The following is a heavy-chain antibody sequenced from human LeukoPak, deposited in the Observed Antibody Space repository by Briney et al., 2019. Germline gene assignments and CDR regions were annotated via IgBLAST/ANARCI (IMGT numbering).Heavy chain of an antibody. CDR2: ISWNSGSI. J-gene: IGHJ6*02. CDR1: GFTFDDYA. D-gene: IGHD6-19*01. V-gene: IGHV3-9*01. CDR3: AKDSVGIAVAGPAYYYYYGMDV. Sequence: PGGSLRLSCAASGFTFDDYAMHWVRQAPGKGLEWVSGISWNSGSIGYADSVKGRFTISRDNSKNTLYLQMNSLRAEDTAVYYCAKDSVGIAVAGPAYYYYYGMDVWGQGTTVTVSS.